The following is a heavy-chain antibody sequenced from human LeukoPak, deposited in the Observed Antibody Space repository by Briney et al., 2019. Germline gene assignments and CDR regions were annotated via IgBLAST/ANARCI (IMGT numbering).Heavy chain of an antibody. CDR1: GGSISSYY. CDR3: ARLRYFDWLLSWGWFDH. Sequence: SETLSLTCTVSGGSISSYYWSWIRQPPGKGLEWIGYIYYSGSTNYNPSLKSRVTISVDTSKNQFSLKLSSVTAADTAVYYCARLRYFDWLLSWGWFDHWGQGTLVTVSS. J-gene: IGHJ5*02. CDR2: IYYSGST. D-gene: IGHD3-9*01. V-gene: IGHV4-59*08.